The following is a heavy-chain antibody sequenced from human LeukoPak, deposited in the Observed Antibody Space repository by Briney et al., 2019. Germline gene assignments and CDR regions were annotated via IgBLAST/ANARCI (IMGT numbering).Heavy chain of an antibody. Sequence: SETLSLTCTVSGGSISSGDNYWSWIRQPPGKGLEWIGYIYYSGSTYYNPSLKSRVTISVDTSKNQFSLKLSSVTAADTAVYYCARLPFDFWSGYPEGSFDYWGQGTLVTVSS. J-gene: IGHJ4*02. D-gene: IGHD3-3*01. CDR1: GGSISSGDNY. V-gene: IGHV4-30-4*08. CDR2: IYYSGST. CDR3: ARLPFDFWSGYPEGSFDY.